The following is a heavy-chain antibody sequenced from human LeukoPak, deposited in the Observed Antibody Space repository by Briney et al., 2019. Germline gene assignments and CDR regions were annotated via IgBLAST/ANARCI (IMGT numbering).Heavy chain of an antibody. CDR3: AKGGYDSSSWYGYYYYYGMDV. Sequence: GGSLRLSCAASGFTFSSYGMHWVRQAPGKGLEWVAVISSDGSNKYYADSVKGRFTISRDNSKNTLYLQMNSLRAEDTAVYYCAKGGYDSSSWYGYYYYYGMDVWGQGTTVTVSS. CDR1: GFTFSSYG. V-gene: IGHV3-30*18. J-gene: IGHJ6*02. CDR2: ISSDGSNK. D-gene: IGHD6-13*01.